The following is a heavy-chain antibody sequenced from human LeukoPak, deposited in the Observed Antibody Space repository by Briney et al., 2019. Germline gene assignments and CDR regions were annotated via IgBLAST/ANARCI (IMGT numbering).Heavy chain of an antibody. CDR1: GFIFSSYS. V-gene: IGHV3-33*08. Sequence: GGSLRLSCAASGFIFSSYSVHWVRQAPGKGLEWVAFIWYDATNKYHADSVKGRFTISRDNSKNTLYLQMNSLRVEDTAVYYCARRRGASPNNWFDPWGQGTLVTVSS. D-gene: IGHD4/OR15-4a*01. J-gene: IGHJ5*02. CDR2: IWYDATNK. CDR3: ARRRGASPNNWFDP.